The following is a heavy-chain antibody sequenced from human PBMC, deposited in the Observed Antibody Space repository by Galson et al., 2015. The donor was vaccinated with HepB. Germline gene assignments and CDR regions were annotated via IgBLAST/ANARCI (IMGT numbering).Heavy chain of an antibody. CDR2: TYYRSKFYN. CDR3: ARVRQLGQGFHF. CDR1: GDSVSNNGVA. V-gene: IGHV6-1*01. D-gene: IGHD3-10*01. Sequence: CAISGDSVSNNGVAWNWIRQSPSRGLEWLGRTYYRSKFYNDYAESVKSQITINPDTSRNPVSLQLNSVTPEDTAVYYCARVRQLGQGFHFWGQGTLVTVSS. J-gene: IGHJ4*02.